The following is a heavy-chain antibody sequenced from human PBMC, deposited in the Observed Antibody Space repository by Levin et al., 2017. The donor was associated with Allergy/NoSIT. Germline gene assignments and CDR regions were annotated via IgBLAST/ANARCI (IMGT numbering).Heavy chain of an antibody. Sequence: ASVKVSCAASGFSFGSYWMSWVRQAPGKGLEWLANIKQDGTKKTYVDSVKGRFTISRDNAKNSLSLQMSSLRAEDTAVYYCARGQSTQLNWGQGTLVIVSS. D-gene: IGHD5/OR15-5a*01. CDR3: ARGQSTQLN. CDR1: GFSFGSYW. V-gene: IGHV3-7*04. CDR2: IKQDGTKK. J-gene: IGHJ4*02.